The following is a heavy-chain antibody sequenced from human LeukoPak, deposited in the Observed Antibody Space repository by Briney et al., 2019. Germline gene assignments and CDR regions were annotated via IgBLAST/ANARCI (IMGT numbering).Heavy chain of an antibody. D-gene: IGHD3-3*01. CDR2: ISGSGGST. CDR3: AKDRLITIFGAPNDY. CDR1: GFTFSSYA. V-gene: IGHV3-23*01. Sequence: GGSLRLSCAASGFTFSSYAMSWVRQAPGKGLEWVSAISGSGGSTYYADSVKGRFTISRDNSKNTLYLQMNSLRAEDTAVYYCAKDRLITIFGAPNDYWGQGTLSPSLQ. J-gene: IGHJ4*02.